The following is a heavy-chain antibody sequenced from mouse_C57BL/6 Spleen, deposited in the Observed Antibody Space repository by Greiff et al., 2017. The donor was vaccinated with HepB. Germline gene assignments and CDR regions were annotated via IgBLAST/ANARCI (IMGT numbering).Heavy chain of an antibody. CDR3: ARPDTVVASDY. CDR2: ISSGSSTI. V-gene: IGHV5-17*01. D-gene: IGHD1-1*01. Sequence: DVMLVESGGGLVKPGGSLKLSCAASGFTFSDYGMHWVRQAPEKGLEWVAYISSGSSTIYYADTVKGRFTISRDNAKNTLFLQMTSLRSEDTAMYYCARPDTVVASDYWGQGTTLTVSS. J-gene: IGHJ2*01. CDR1: GFTFSDYG.